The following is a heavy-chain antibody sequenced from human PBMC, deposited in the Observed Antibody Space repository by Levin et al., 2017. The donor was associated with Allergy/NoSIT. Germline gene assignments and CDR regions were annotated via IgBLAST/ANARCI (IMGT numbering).Heavy chain of an antibody. V-gene: IGHV3-23*01. CDR2: ITASDDST. Sequence: GESLKISCAASGFTFSDYAMSWVRQAPGKGLEWVSFITASDDSTYYADSVKGRFTISRDNSKNTLFLQMNSLRADDTAVYYCAKDGRETNLPWGQGTLVTVSS. CDR1: GFTFSDYA. CDR3: AKDGRETNLP. D-gene: IGHD1-14*01. J-gene: IGHJ5*02.